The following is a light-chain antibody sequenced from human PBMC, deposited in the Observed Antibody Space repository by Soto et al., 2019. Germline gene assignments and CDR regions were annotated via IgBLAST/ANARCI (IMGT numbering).Light chain of an antibody. Sequence: QTVVTQEPSLTVSPGGTVTLTCASSTGGVTSVSYPNWVQQKPGQAPRALIYSTSNSHSWTPARFSGSLLGGKAALTLSGVQPEDEAVYYCLLYFGSAQVFGGGTKLTVL. CDR1: TGGVTSVSY. CDR2: STS. CDR3: LLYFGSAQV. J-gene: IGLJ3*02. V-gene: IGLV7-43*01.